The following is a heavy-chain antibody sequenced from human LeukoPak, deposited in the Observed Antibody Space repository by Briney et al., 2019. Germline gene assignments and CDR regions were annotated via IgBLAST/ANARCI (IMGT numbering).Heavy chain of an antibody. CDR1: GFTFSSYA. Sequence: GGSLRLSCAASGFTFSSYAMHWVRQAPGKGLEWVAVISYDGSNKYYADSVKGRFTISRDNSKNTLYLQMNSLRAEDTAVYYCARDGRTGSGWQYYFDYWGQGTLVTVSS. V-gene: IGHV3-30*04. D-gene: IGHD6-19*01. CDR3: ARDGRTGSGWQYYFDY. J-gene: IGHJ4*02. CDR2: ISYDGSNK.